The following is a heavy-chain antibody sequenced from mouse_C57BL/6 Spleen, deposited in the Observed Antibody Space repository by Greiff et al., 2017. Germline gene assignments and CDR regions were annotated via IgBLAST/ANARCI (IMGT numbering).Heavy chain of an antibody. CDR1: GYAFSSSW. CDR3: ASYYDYDYAMGD. Sequence: VHLVESGPELVKPGASVKISCKASGYAFSSSWMNWVKQRPGKGLEWIGRIYPGDGDTNYNGKFKGKATLTADKSSSTAYMQLSSLTSEDSAVYFCASYYDYDYAMGDWGQGTSVTVSS. CDR2: IYPGDGDT. J-gene: IGHJ4*01. V-gene: IGHV1-82*01. D-gene: IGHD2-4*01.